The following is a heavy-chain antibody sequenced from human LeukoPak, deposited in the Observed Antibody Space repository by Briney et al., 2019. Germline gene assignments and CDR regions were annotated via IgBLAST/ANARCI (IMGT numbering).Heavy chain of an antibody. Sequence: ASVKVPCKASGYTFTSYGISWVRQAPGQGLEWMGWISAYNGNTNHAQKLQGRVTMTTDTSTSTAYMELRSLRSDDTAVYYCARDLAAAPNWFDPWGQGTLVTVSS. CDR2: ISAYNGNT. CDR1: GYTFTSYG. V-gene: IGHV1-18*01. CDR3: ARDLAAAPNWFDP. J-gene: IGHJ5*02. D-gene: IGHD6-13*01.